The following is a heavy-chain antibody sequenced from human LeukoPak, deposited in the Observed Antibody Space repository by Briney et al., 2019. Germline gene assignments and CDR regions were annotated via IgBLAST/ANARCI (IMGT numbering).Heavy chain of an antibody. CDR1: GFTFSSYA. Sequence: GGTLRLSCAASGFTFSSYAMSWVRQAPGKGLEWVSAISGSGGSTYYADSVKGRFTISRDNSKNTLYLQMNSLRAEDTAVYYCAKGPGIVVVPAAIIGNWFDPWGQGTLDTVSS. V-gene: IGHV3-23*01. J-gene: IGHJ5*02. CDR3: AKGPGIVVVPAAIIGNWFDP. D-gene: IGHD2-2*01. CDR2: ISGSGGST.